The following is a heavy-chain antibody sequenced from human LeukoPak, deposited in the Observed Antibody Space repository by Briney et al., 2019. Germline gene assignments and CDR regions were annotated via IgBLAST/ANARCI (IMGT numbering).Heavy chain of an antibody. CDR2: IFASGST. CDR1: GGSLGIHY. J-gene: IGHJ5*02. Sequence: SETLSLTCTVSGGSLGIHYWSWVRQPAGKGLEWVGRIFASGSTSYNPSLKSRITMSQDTSKNQFSLNLTSLTAADTAVYYCARSLSRLGWFDPWGQGTLVTVSS. D-gene: IGHD6-25*01. V-gene: IGHV4-4*07. CDR3: ARSLSRLGWFDP.